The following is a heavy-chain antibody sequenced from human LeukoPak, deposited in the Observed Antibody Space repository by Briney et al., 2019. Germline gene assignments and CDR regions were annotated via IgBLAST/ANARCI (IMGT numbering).Heavy chain of an antibody. D-gene: IGHD3-22*01. CDR2: IKSKTDGGTT. CDR3: ARDPTQWLRYGYFDY. V-gene: IGHV3-15*01. CDR1: GFTFSNAW. J-gene: IGHJ4*02. Sequence: GGSLRLSCAASGFTFSNAWMSWVRQAPGKGLEWVGRIKSKTDGGTTDYAAPVKGRFTISRDDSKNTLYLQMNSLRAEDTAVYYCARDPTQWLRYGYFDYWGQGTLVTVSS.